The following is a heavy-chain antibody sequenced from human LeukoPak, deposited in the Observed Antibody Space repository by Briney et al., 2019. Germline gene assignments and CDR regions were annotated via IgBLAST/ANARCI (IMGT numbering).Heavy chain of an antibody. D-gene: IGHD4-17*01. Sequence: SETLSLTCTVSGGSISSSSYYWGWIRQPPGKGLEWIGSIYYSGSTNYNPSLKSRVTISVDTSKNQFSLKLSSVTAADTAVYYCARRIYGSPFDYWGQGTLVTVSS. CDR3: ARRIYGSPFDY. V-gene: IGHV4-39*07. CDR2: IYYSGST. J-gene: IGHJ4*02. CDR1: GGSISSSSYY.